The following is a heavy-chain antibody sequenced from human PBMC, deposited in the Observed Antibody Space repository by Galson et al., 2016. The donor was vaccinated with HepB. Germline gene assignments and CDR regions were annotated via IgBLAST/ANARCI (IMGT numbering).Heavy chain of an antibody. CDR2: ITPNNGNT. J-gene: IGHJ6*02. V-gene: IGHV1-46*01. Sequence: SVKVSCKASGYTFGSYPIHWVRQAPGQGLEWMGIITPNNGNTVYAQKFQGSATMTSDTSTSTVYMEVSSLRSEHTAVYYCARDKERWVQYNYYFGMDVWGQGTTVTVSS. CDR3: ARDKERWVQYNYYFGMDV. CDR1: GYTFGSYP. D-gene: IGHD5-24*01.